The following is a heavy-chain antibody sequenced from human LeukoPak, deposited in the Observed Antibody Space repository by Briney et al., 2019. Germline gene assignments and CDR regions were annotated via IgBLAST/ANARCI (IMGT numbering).Heavy chain of an antibody. V-gene: IGHV1-58*02. Sequence: TSVKVSCKASGFTFTSSAMQWVRQARGQRLEWIGWIVVGSGNTNYAQKFQERVTITTDTSTSTAYMELRSLRSDDTAVYYCATLHYYYYMDVWGKGTTVTVSS. CDR1: GFTFTSSA. J-gene: IGHJ6*03. CDR3: ATLHYYYYMDV. CDR2: IVVGSGNT.